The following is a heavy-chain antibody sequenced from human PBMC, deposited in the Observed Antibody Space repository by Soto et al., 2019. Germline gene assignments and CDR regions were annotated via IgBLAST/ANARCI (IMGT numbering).Heavy chain of an antibody. CDR2: IYYSGST. Sequence: QVQLQESGPGLVKPSQTLSLTCTVSGGSISSGGYYWSWIRQHPGKGLEWIGYIYYSGSTYYNPSLKSRVSISVDTSKNQFSLKLSSVTAADTAVYYCARARDLYYYGSGSYGRTKPNWFDPWGQGTLVTVSS. V-gene: IGHV4-31*03. D-gene: IGHD3-10*01. CDR3: ARARDLYYYGSGSYGRTKPNWFDP. CDR1: GGSISSGGYY. J-gene: IGHJ5*02.